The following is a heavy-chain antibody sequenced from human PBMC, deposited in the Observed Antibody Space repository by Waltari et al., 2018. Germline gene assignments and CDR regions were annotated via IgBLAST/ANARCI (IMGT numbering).Heavy chain of an antibody. CDR1: GFTFSRYW. CDR3: ASDLAGAKDH. J-gene: IGHJ4*02. V-gene: IGHV3-74*01. CDR2: INGDGSTT. D-gene: IGHD1-26*01. Sequence: EVLLVESGGGLVQPGGSLRLSCAASGFTFSRYWIHWVRQVPGKGLGWVLRINGDGSTTDYADSVKGRSTISRDNAKSTLYLQMNSLRAEDTAVYYCASDLAGAKDHWGQGTLVTVSS.